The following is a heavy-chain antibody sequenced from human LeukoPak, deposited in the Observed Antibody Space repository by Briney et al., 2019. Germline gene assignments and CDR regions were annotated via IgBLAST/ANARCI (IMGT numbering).Heavy chain of an antibody. Sequence: SVKVSCKASGGTFSNYAISWVRQAPGQGLEWMGGIIPIFGTANYAQKFQGRVTITADESTSTAYMELSSLRSEDTVVYYCARGSSSSSSYYYYGMDVWGQGTTVTVSS. D-gene: IGHD6-6*01. J-gene: IGHJ6*02. V-gene: IGHV1-69*13. CDR1: GGTFSNYA. CDR2: IIPIFGTA. CDR3: ARGSSSSSSYYYYGMDV.